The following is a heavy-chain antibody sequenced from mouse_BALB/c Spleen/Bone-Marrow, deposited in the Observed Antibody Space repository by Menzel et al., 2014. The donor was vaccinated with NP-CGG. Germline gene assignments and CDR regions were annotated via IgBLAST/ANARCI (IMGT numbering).Heavy chain of an antibody. V-gene: IGHV3-1*02. D-gene: IGHD1-2*01. CDR3: ARWNGYYAMDY. CDR2: IHNSGGT. CDR1: GYSITSGYS. J-gene: IGHJ4*01. Sequence: EVQLQQSGPALVKPSQSLSLTCTVTGYSITSGYSWHWIRQFPGNTLEWMGYIHNSGGTNYNPSLKSRISITRDTSKNQFFLQLNSVTTEDTATYYCARWNGYYAMDYWGQGTSVTVSS.